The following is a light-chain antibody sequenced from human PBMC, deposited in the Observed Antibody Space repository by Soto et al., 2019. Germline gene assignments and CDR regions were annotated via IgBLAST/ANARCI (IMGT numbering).Light chain of an antibody. Sequence: EIVLTQSPGTLSLSPGERATLSCRASQSVSSSYLAWYQQKPGQAPRLLIYGASSRSTGIPDRFSGSGSGTDFTLTISRLEPEDFAVYYCQQDANSPLTFGGGTKVEIK. CDR3: QQDANSPLT. J-gene: IGKJ4*01. CDR2: GAS. CDR1: QSVSSSY. V-gene: IGKV3-20*01.